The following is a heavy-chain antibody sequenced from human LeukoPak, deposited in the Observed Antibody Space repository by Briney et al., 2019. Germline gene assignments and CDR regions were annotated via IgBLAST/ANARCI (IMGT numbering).Heavy chain of an antibody. Sequence: GGSLRLSCAASGFTFSSYWMNWVRQAPGKGLEWVSAISGSGGSTYYADSVKGRFTISRDNSKNTLYLQMNSLRAEDTAVYYCAKDQYYYDSSDAFDIWGQGTMVTVSS. V-gene: IGHV3-23*01. CDR1: GFTFSSYW. J-gene: IGHJ3*02. D-gene: IGHD3-22*01. CDR3: AKDQYYYDSSDAFDI. CDR2: ISGSGGST.